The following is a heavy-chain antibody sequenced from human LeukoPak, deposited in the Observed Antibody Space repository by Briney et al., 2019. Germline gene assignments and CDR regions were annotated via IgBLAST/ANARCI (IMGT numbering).Heavy chain of an antibody. CDR1: GDTINSGACF. CDR3: ARMRDDLLAGYDYYFDY. J-gene: IGHJ4*02. CDR2: IYSSGGT. V-gene: IGHV4-31*03. Sequence: SETLSLTCTVSGDTINSGACFWGWIRHHPGQGLVWSGNIYSSGGTYYNPSLKRRATTSVDTSRSHFSLKMSSMTAADTAVYYCARMRDDLLAGYDYYFDYWGQGTLVTVSS. D-gene: IGHD3-9*01.